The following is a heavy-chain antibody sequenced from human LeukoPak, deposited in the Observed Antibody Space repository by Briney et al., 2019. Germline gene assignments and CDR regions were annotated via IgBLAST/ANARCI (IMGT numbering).Heavy chain of an antibody. CDR1: GFTVSSNF. D-gene: IGHD2-8*01. Sequence: PGGSLRLSCAASGFTVSSNFMGWVRQAPGKGLEWVSVIYSGGSTYYADSVKGRFTISGDNSKNTLYLQMNSLRPEDTAVYYCARGSRNVYFDYWRQGTLVTVSS. J-gene: IGHJ4*02. CDR3: ARGSRNVYFDY. CDR2: IYSGGST. V-gene: IGHV3-66*02.